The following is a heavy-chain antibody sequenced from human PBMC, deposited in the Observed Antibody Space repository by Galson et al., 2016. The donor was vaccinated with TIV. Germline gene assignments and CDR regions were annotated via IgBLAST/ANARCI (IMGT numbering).Heavy chain of an antibody. CDR1: GYTFTSFG. CDR2: ISAYNGDT. CDR3: ARAPPLFHSSWPIDQ. D-gene: IGHD3-22*01. J-gene: IGHJ4*02. V-gene: IGHV1-18*01. Sequence: SVKVSCKASGYTFTSFGLSWARQAPGQGLEWMGWISAYNGDTYFGQRVQGRVTMTTDTSTSTANMELRSLRSDDTAVYYCARAPPLFHSSWPIDQWGQGTPVTVAS.